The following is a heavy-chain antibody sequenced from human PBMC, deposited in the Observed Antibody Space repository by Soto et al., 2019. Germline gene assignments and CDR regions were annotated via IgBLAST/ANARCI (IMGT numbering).Heavy chain of an antibody. CDR2: IYYSGST. Sequence: LSLTCTVSGGSISSYYWSWIRQPPGKGLEWIGYIYYSGSTNYNPSLKSRVTISVDTSKNQFSLKLSSVTAADTAVYYCARWARYDFWSGYPVYYYYYYGMDVWGQGTTVTVSS. CDR3: ARWARYDFWSGYPVYYYYYYGMDV. J-gene: IGHJ6*02. V-gene: IGHV4-59*01. D-gene: IGHD3-3*01. CDR1: GGSISSYY.